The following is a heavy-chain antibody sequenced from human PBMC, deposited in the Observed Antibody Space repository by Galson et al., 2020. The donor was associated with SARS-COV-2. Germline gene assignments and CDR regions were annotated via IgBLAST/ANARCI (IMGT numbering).Heavy chain of an antibody. CDR2: IYKSGTT. CDR1: GGSISSTYY. D-gene: IGHD3-22*01. Sequence: SETLSLTCTVSGGSISSTYYWGWIRQPPGKGLEWIGSIYKSGTTNYNPSLKSQVTMSVYTSKNQFSLSMRSVTAADTAIYYCGKIVVVNWIDPWGQGTLVTVSS. CDR3: GKIVVVNWIDP. J-gene: IGHJ5*02. V-gene: IGHV4-39*01.